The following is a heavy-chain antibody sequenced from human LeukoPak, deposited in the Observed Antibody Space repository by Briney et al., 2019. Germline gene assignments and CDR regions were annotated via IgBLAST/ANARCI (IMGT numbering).Heavy chain of an antibody. CDR3: AKPPPDSSTWLFDY. J-gene: IGHJ4*02. D-gene: IGHD6-13*01. CDR1: GFTVSTNY. CDR2: ISGNGGST. Sequence: GGSLRLSCAAPGFTVSTNYMSWVRQAPGKGLEWGSTISGNGGSTYYADSVKGRFTISRDNSKNTLYLQMNSLRAEDTAVYYCAKPPPDSSTWLFDYWGQGTLVTVSS. V-gene: IGHV3-23*01.